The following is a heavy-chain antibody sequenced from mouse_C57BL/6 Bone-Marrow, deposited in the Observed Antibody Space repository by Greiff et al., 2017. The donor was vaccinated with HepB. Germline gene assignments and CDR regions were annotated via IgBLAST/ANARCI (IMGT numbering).Heavy chain of an antibody. Sequence: EVQLQQSVAELVRPGASVKLSCKASGSTFKKTIMPWVSQSPEKGLGWIGRIDPPNGNTKYAPKFQGKATITADTSSNTAYLQLSSLTSEDTAIYYCARRGLPWGQGTLVTVSA. CDR3: ARRGLP. V-gene: IGHV14-3*01. D-gene: IGHD2-4*01. CDR1: GSTFKKTI. CDR2: IDPPNGNT. J-gene: IGHJ3*01.